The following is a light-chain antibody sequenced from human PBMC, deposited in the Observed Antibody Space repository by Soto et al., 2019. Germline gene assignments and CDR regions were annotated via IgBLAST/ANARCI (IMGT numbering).Light chain of an antibody. J-gene: IGKJ2*01. Sequence: DIVMTQSPLSLPVTPGEPASISCRSDQSLPHSDGYTYFNWYLQKPGQPPQLLIYVTSTRSSGVPDRFSGSGSGTDSTLKISRVEVEDVGVYYCMQAHQIPYTFGQGTKLEIK. V-gene: IGKV2-28*01. CDR1: QSLPHSDGYTY. CDR3: MQAHQIPYT. CDR2: VTS.